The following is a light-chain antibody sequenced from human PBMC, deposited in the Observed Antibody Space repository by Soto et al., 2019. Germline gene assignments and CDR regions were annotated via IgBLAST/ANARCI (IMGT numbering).Light chain of an antibody. CDR3: QQYNSYSLT. CDR2: KAS. J-gene: IGKJ4*01. CDR1: QSISNW. V-gene: IGKV1-5*03. Sequence: DIQMTQSPSTLSASVGDRVTITCRASQSISNWLAWYQQKPGKAPNLLIYKASSLESGVPSRFSGSGSGTEFTLTISSLQPDDFATYYCQQYNSYSLTFGGGTKVEI.